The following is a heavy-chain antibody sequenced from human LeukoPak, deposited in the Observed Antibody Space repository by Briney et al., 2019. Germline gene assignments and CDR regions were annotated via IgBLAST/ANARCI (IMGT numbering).Heavy chain of an antibody. Sequence: SVKVSCKASGGTFSSYAISWVRQAPGQGLEWMKGIIPIFGTANYAQKFQGRVTITADESTSTAYMELSSLRSEDTAVYYCASSPPYCSGGSCYLFDYWGQGTLVTVSS. D-gene: IGHD2-15*01. CDR2: IIPIFGTA. CDR3: ASSPPYCSGGSCYLFDY. V-gene: IGHV1-69*13. J-gene: IGHJ4*02. CDR1: GGTFSSYA.